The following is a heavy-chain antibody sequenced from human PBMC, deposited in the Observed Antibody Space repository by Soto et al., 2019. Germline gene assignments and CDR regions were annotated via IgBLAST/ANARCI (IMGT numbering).Heavy chain of an antibody. CDR1: GYTFTSYG. J-gene: IGHJ4*02. CDR3: ARDKGDGSGSYYGY. V-gene: IGHV1-18*01. CDR2: ISAYNGNT. D-gene: IGHD3-10*01. Sequence: QVQLVQSGAEVKKPGASVKVSCKASGYTFTSYGISWVRQAPGQGLGWMGWISAYNGNTNYAQKLQGRVTMTTDTSRRTAYMELRSVRSDDTAVYYCARDKGDGSGSYYGYWGQGTLVTVSS.